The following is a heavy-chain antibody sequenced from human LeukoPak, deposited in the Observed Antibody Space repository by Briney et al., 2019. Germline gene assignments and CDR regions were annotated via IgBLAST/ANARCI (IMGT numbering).Heavy chain of an antibody. Sequence: SETLSLTCTVSGGSISRTSQYWGWIRQPPENGLEWIGSMYYSGATYYNPSLKSRVTISLDTSKNQFSLTLTSVTAAETAVYYCVRLGRMGNVVYWGQGTLVPVSS. CDR2: MYYSGAT. CDR3: VRLGRMGNVVY. D-gene: IGHD3/OR15-3a*01. CDR1: GGSISRTSQY. V-gene: IGHV4-39*01. J-gene: IGHJ4*02.